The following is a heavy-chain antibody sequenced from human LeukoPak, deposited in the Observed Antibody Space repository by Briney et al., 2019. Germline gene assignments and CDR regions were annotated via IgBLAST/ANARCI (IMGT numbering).Heavy chain of an antibody. CDR2: ISWNSGSI. J-gene: IGHJ4*02. D-gene: IGHD5-12*01. V-gene: IGHV3-9*01. Sequence: GGSLRLSCAASGFTFDDYAMHWVRQAPGKGLEWASGISWNSGSIGYADSVKGRFTISRDNAKNSLYLQMNSLRAEDTAVYYCAREGWGGYAQNYFDYWGQGTLVTVSS. CDR3: AREGWGGYAQNYFDY. CDR1: GFTFDDYA.